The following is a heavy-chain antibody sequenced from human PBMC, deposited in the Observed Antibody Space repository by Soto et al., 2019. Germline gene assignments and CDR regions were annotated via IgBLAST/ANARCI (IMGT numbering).Heavy chain of an antibody. D-gene: IGHD1-26*01. CDR2: ISYDGSYK. CDR1: GFTFSSYG. CDR3: PKDGGEVLSVRFAP. V-gene: IGHV3-30*18. Sequence: QVQLVESGGGVVQPGRSLRLSCITSGFTFSSYGMHWVRQAPGKGLEWVEVISYDGSYKYYGDFVKGRFTISRDTSKNTMYLQRTSLRAKDTVIFSGPKDGGEVLSVRFAPWGRGTLFTFSS. J-gene: IGHJ5*02.